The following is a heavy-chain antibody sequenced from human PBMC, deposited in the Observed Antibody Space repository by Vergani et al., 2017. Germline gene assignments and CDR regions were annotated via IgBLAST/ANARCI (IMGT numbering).Heavy chain of an antibody. D-gene: IGHD3-10*01. Sequence: QVQLVQSGAEVKKPGASVKVSCKASGYTFTSYGISWVRQAPGQGLEWMGWISAYNGNTNYAQKLQGRVTMTTDTSTSTAYMELRRLRSDDTAVYYCARDEAYYYGSGSLWAFDIWGQGTMVTVSS. J-gene: IGHJ3*02. CDR1: GYTFTSYG. CDR2: ISAYNGNT. CDR3: ARDEAYYYGSGSLWAFDI. V-gene: IGHV1-18*01.